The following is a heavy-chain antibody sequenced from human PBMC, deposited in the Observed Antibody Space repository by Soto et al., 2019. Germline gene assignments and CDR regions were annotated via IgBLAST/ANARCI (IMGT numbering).Heavy chain of an antibody. CDR2: IYWNDDK. V-gene: IGHV2-5*01. Sequence: SGATPVNPTQSLALACTFSGLPLRTSGVGVGWIRQPPGKALEWLALIYWNDDKRYSPSLKSRLTITKDTSKNQVVLTMTNMDPVDTATYYCARVIAVAGTWWFDPWGQRTLVTGTS. CDR1: GLPLRTSGVG. J-gene: IGHJ5*02. CDR3: ARVIAVAGTWWFDP. D-gene: IGHD6-19*01.